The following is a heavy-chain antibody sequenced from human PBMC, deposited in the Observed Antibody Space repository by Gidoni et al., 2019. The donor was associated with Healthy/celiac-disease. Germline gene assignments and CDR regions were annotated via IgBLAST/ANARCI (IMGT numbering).Heavy chain of an antibody. Sequence: EVQLVESGGGLVQPGGSLKLSCAASGFTFRGSAMPWVRQASGKGLEWVGRIRSKANSYATAYAASVKGRFTISRDDSKNTAYLQMNSLKTEDTAVYYCTRHEGPDDILTEGDWFDPWGQGTLVTVSS. CDR1: GFTFRGSA. CDR3: TRHEGPDDILTEGDWFDP. CDR2: IRSKANSYAT. D-gene: IGHD3-9*01. J-gene: IGHJ5*02. V-gene: IGHV3-73*02.